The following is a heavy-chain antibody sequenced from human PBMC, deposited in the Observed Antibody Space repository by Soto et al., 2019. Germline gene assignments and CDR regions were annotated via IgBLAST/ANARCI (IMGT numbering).Heavy chain of an antibody. CDR1: GYTFTSYV. CDR3: ARDSPPFWSRTGCYELNWFDH. Sequence: ASVKVSCKASGYTFTSYVISWVRHAPGQGLEWMGWISAYNGNTNYAQKLQGRVTMTTDTSTSTAYMALRSLRSDDTAVYYFARDSPPFWSRTGCYELNWFDHWGQGTLLTVSS. V-gene: IGHV1-18*01. J-gene: IGHJ5*02. D-gene: IGHD2-2*01. CDR2: ISAYNGNT.